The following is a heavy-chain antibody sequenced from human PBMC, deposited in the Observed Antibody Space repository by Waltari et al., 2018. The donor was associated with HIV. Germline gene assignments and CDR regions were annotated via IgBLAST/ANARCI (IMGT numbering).Heavy chain of an antibody. CDR3: AKDGPRQYYYYYGMDV. CDR2: ISGSGGST. J-gene: IGHJ6*02. Sequence: EVQLLESGGGLVQPGRSLRLSCAASGFTFSSYALTWVRQAPGKGLAWVSAISGSGGSTYYADSVKGRFTISRDNSKNTLYLQMNSLRAEDTAVYYCAKDGPRQYYYYYGMDVWGQGTTVTVSS. V-gene: IGHV3-23*01. CDR1: GFTFSSYA.